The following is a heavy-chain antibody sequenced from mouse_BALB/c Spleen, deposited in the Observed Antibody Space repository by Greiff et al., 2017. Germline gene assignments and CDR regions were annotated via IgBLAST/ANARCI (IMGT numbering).Heavy chain of an antibody. Sequence: EVQLVESGGGLVQPKGSLKLSCAASGFTFNTYAMNWVRQAPGKGLEWVARIRSKSNNYATYYADSVKDRFTISRDDSQSMLYLQMNNLKTEDTAMYYCVRHDYYGRGVYYAMDDWGQGTSVTVSS. CDR2: IRSKSNNYAT. D-gene: IGHD1-1*01. J-gene: IGHJ4*01. CDR1: GFTFNTYA. V-gene: IGHV10-1*02. CDR3: VRHDYYGRGVYYAMDD.